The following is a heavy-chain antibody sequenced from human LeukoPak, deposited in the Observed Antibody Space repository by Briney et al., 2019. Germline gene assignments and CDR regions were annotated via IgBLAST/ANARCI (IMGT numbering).Heavy chain of an antibody. CDR3: ARGSTGPFDY. J-gene: IGHJ4*02. V-gene: IGHV4-39*01. CDR2: IYYSGTA. Sequence: PSETLSLTCTVSGGSISSSSHYWGWIRQPPGKGLEWIGSIYYSGTAFYNPSLKSRVTISIDTSKNQFSLNLSSVAAADTAVYYCARGSTGPFDYWGQGTLVTVSS. D-gene: IGHD3-10*01. CDR1: GGSISSSSHY.